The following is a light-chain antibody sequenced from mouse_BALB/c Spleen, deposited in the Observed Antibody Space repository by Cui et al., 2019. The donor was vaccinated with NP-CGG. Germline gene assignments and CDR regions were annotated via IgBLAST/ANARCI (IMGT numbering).Light chain of an antibody. Sequence: QAVVTQESALTTSPGETVTLTCRSSTGAVTTSNYANWVQEKPDHLFTGTIGGTSNRAPGVPARFSGSLIGDKAALTITGAQTEDEAIYFCALWYSNHWVFGGGTKLTVL. V-gene: IGLV1*01. J-gene: IGLJ1*01. CDR2: GTS. CDR1: TGAVTTSNY. CDR3: ALWYSNHWV.